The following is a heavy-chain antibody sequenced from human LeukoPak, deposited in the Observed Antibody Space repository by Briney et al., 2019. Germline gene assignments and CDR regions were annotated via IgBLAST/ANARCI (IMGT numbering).Heavy chain of an antibody. J-gene: IGHJ4*02. V-gene: IGHV3-64*01. D-gene: IGHD3-10*01. Sequence: GGSLRLSCTASGFAFNYENMNWVRQAPGKGLEYVSATSSNGDSTYYANSVKGRFTISRDNSKNTLYLQMGSLRAEDMAVYYCVRDNVGSWGQGTLVTVSS. CDR1: GFAFNYEN. CDR3: VRDNVGS. CDR2: TSSNGDST.